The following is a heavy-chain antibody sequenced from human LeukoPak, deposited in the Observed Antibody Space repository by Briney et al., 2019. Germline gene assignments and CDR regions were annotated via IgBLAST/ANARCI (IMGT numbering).Heavy chain of an antibody. Sequence: GGSLRLSCAASGFTFNNYIMNWVRQAPGKGLEWVSTIVGSGDTTYYADSVKGRFTVSRDNSKNTLYLQMNGLRAEDTAVYYCAKGRSAGDWYFDLWGRGTLVTVSS. CDR3: AKGRSAGDWYFDL. J-gene: IGHJ2*01. D-gene: IGHD6-19*01. CDR2: IVGSGDTT. V-gene: IGHV3-23*01. CDR1: GFTFNNYI.